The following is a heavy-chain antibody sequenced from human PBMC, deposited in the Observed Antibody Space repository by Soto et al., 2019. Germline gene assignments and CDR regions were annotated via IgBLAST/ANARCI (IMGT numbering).Heavy chain of an antibody. CDR2: IYYSGST. CDR1: GGSISSSSYY. CDR3: AREDRYYYDSSGYLF. J-gene: IGHJ4*02. D-gene: IGHD3-22*01. V-gene: IGHV4-39*02. Sequence: SETLSLTCTVSGGSISSSSYYWGWIRQPPGKGLEWIGSIYYSGSTYYNPSLKSRVTISVDTSKNQFSLKLSSVTAADTAVYYCAREDRYYYDSSGYLFWGQGTLVTVSS.